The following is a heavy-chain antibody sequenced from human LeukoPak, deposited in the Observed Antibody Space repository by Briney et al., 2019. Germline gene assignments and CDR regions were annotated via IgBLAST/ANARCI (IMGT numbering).Heavy chain of an antibody. CDR2: ISSSSSYI. D-gene: IGHD4-23*01. CDR3: ARATLTTVGNYYYYYGMDV. Sequence: GGSLRLSCAASGFTFSSYSMNWVRQAPGKGLEWVSSISSSSSYIYYADSVKGRFTISRDNAKNSLYLQMNSLRAEGTAVYYCARATLTTVGNYYYYYGMDVWGQGTTVTVSS. CDR1: GFTFSSYS. V-gene: IGHV3-21*01. J-gene: IGHJ6*02.